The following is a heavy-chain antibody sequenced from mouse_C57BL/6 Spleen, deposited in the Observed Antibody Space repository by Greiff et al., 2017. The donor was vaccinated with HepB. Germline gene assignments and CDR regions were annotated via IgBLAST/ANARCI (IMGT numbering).Heavy chain of an antibody. CDR2: ISDGGSYT. CDR3: ARDEDYYGSLYYFDY. CDR1: GFTFSSYA. J-gene: IGHJ2*01. Sequence: EVNVVESGGGLVKPGGSLKLSCAASGFTFSSYAMSWVRQTPEKRLEWVATISDGGSYTYYPDNVKGRFTISRDNAKNNLYLQMSHLKSEDTAMYYCARDEDYYGSLYYFDYWGQGTTLTVSS. D-gene: IGHD1-1*01. V-gene: IGHV5-4*01.